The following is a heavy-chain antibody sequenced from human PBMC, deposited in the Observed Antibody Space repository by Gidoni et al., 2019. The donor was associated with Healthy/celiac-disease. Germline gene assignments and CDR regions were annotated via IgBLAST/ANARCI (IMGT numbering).Heavy chain of an antibody. CDR3: AKDFSWGPSSGFFMDV. V-gene: IGHV3-30*18. CDR2: ISYDGSNK. CDR1: GFTFSSYG. Sequence: QVQLVESGGGVVQPGRSLRLSCAASGFTFSSYGMHWVRQAPGKGLEWVAVISYDGSNKYYADSVKGRFTISRDNSKNTLYLQMNSLRAEDTAVYYCAKDFSWGPSSGFFMDVWGQGTTVTVSS. D-gene: IGHD6-19*01. J-gene: IGHJ6*02.